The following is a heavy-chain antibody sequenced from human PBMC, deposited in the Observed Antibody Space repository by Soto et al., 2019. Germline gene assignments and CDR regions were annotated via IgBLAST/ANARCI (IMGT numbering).Heavy chain of an antibody. V-gene: IGHV3-30-3*01. J-gene: IGHJ5*02. D-gene: IGHD2-2*02. CDR1: GFTFSSYA. CDR3: APAAIRRVASWFDP. Sequence: GGSLRLSCAASGFTFSSYAMHWVRQAPGKGLEWMAVISYDGSNKYYADSVKGRFTISRDNSKNTLYLQMNSLRAEDTAVYYCAPAAIRRVASWFDPWGQGTLVTVSS. CDR2: ISYDGSNK.